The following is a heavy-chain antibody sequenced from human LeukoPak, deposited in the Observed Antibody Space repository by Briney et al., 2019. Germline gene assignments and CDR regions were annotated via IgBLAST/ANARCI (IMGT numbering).Heavy chain of an antibody. CDR3: ARTKAPRSVTAIDY. Sequence: SETLSLTCSVSSYSIARGHYWGWIRQPPGRGLEWIGSIYRDGDATYNPSLKSRVTSSVDTSTNQLFLRLTSVTAADTAVYYCARTKAPRSVTAIDYWGQGTLVTVSS. V-gene: IGHV4-38-2*01. D-gene: IGHD2-21*02. CDR2: IYRDGDA. J-gene: IGHJ4*02. CDR1: SYSIARGHY.